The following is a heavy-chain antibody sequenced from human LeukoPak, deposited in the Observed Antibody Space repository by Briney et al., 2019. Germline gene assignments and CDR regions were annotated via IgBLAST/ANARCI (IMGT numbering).Heavy chain of an antibody. V-gene: IGHV3-30*09. CDR1: GFPFSFYS. CDR3: ATSYSSSSYDLDY. D-gene: IGHD6-6*01. CDR2: ISSDGTNQ. J-gene: IGHJ4*02. Sequence: GGSLRLSCAASGFPFSFYSVHWVRQAPGKGLEWVAVISSDGTNQYFAGFVKGRFAISRDKSKNTLFLQMNSLRPGDTAVYYCATSYSSSSYDLDYWGQGTLVTVSS.